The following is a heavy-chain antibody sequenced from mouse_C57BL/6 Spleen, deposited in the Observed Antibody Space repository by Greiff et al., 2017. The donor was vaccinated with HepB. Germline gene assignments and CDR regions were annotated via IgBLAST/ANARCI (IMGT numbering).Heavy chain of an antibody. D-gene: IGHD2-4*01. CDR1: GYSITSGYD. V-gene: IGHV3-1*01. CDR2: ISYSGST. CDR3: AWNYDYDWFAY. J-gene: IGHJ3*01. Sequence: DVKLQESGPGMVKPSQSLSLTCTVTGYSITSGYDWHWIRHFPGNKLEWMGYISYSGSTNYNPSLKSRISITHDTSKNHFFLKLNSVTTEDTATYYCAWNYDYDWFAYWGQGTLVTVSA.